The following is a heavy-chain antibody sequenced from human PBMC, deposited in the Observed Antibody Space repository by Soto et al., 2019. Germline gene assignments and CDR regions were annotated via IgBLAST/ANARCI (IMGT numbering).Heavy chain of an antibody. CDR1: GGSISSYY. CDR2: IYYSGST. CDR3: ARAPDYGDYTDAFDI. D-gene: IGHD4-17*01. Sequence: PSETLSLTCTVSGGSISSYYWSWIRQPPGKGLEWIGYIYYSGSTNYNPSLKSRVTISVDTSKNQFSLKLSSVTAADTAVYYCARAPDYGDYTDAFDIRGQGTMVTVSS. V-gene: IGHV4-59*01. J-gene: IGHJ3*02.